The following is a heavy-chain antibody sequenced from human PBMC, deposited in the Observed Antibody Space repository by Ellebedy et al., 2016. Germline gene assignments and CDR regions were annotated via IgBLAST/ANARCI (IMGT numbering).Heavy chain of an antibody. Sequence: ASVKVSCKASGYTFTSYAMHWVRQAPGQRLEWMGWINAGNGNTKYSQKLQGRVTMTTDTSTSTAYMELRSLRSDDTAVYYCARKTGSWYTGGAFDYWGQGTLVTVSS. D-gene: IGHD6-13*01. CDR2: INAGNGNT. J-gene: IGHJ4*02. CDR1: GYTFTSYA. CDR3: ARKTGSWYTGGAFDY. V-gene: IGHV1-3*01.